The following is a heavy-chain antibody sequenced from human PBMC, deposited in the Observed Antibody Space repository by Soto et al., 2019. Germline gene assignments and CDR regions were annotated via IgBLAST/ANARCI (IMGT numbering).Heavy chain of an antibody. V-gene: IGHV3-23*01. CDR1: GFTFSSYA. D-gene: IGHD6-6*01. CDR2: ISGSDDST. Sequence: EVQLLESGGGLVQPGASLRLSCAASGFTFSSYAMSWVRQAPGKGMEWVSVISGSDDSTYYAVSVKGRFTISRDNSKNTLYLQMNRRRAEDTAVYCRAQRSSPSTFDYWGQGTLVTVSS. CDR3: AQRSSPSTFDY. J-gene: IGHJ4*02.